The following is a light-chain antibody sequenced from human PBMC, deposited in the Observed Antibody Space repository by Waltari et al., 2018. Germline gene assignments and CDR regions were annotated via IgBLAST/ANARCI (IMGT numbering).Light chain of an antibody. CDR2: DVT. CDR1: SSDVGGYSY. J-gene: IGLJ1*01. V-gene: IGLV2-11*01. Sequence: QSALTQPRSVSGSPGQSVAIACTGTSSDVGGYSYVSWYQQHPGKAPKIIIYDVTRRPSWVPDRFSGPKSGNTATLPISGLKADDEAHYYCCSYAGSDTYVFGTGTEVTVL. CDR3: CSYAGSDTYV.